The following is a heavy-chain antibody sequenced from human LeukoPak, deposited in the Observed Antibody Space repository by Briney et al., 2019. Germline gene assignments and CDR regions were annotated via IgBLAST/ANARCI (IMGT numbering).Heavy chain of an antibody. Sequence: GASVKVSCKASGYTFTGYYMHWVRQAPGQGLEWMGWINPNSGGTNYAQKFQGRVTMTRDTSISTAYMELSRLRSDDTAVYYCARDLVELTLVANWFDPWGQGTLATVSS. CDR3: ARDLVELTLVANWFDP. J-gene: IGHJ5*02. CDR1: GYTFTGYY. D-gene: IGHD1-26*01. V-gene: IGHV1-2*02. CDR2: INPNSGGT.